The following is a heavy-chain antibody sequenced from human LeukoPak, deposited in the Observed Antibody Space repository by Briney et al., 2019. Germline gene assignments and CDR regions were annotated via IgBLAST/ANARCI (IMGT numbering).Heavy chain of an antibody. V-gene: IGHV3-64*01. CDR2: MSSYWGST. Sequence: GGSLTLSCTVSGFTFSSYAKHWVRHAQGQGLGYVSAMSSYWGSTHYANSEKSSFNISRDNSKNALYLQMGSLRGEDMAVYYCARDGRKATYYDFWSSTGYFDYWGQGTLVTVSS. CDR1: GFTFSSYA. D-gene: IGHD3-3*01. J-gene: IGHJ4*02. CDR3: ARDGRKATYYDFWSSTGYFDY.